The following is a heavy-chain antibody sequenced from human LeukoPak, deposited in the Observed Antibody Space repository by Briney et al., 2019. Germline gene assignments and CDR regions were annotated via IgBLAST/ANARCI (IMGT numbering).Heavy chain of an antibody. D-gene: IGHD6-13*01. CDR2: ISGSGGST. CDR3: AKPYSSSWYYFDY. J-gene: IGHJ4*02. CDR1: GFTFSSYA. V-gene: IGHV3-23*01. Sequence: GGSLRLSCAASGFTFSSYAMSWVRQAPGKGLEWVSAISGSGGSTYYADSVKGRFTISRDNSKNTLYLQMNSLRVEDTAVYYCAKPYSSSWYYFDYWGQGTLVTVSS.